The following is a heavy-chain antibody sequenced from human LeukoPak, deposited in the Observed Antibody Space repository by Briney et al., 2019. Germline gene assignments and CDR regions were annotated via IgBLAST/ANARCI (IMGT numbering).Heavy chain of an antibody. CDR1: GSTFRSYG. CDR2: IRYDGSNK. CDR3: ARAGVAARPGDYYYYMDV. Sequence: GGSLRLSCAASGSTFRSYGMHWVRQAPGKGLEWVAFIRYDGSNKYYADSVKGRFTISRDNSKNTLYLQMNSLRAEDTAVYYCARAGVAARPGDYYYYMDVWGKGTTVTVSS. V-gene: IGHV3-30*02. D-gene: IGHD6-6*01. J-gene: IGHJ6*03.